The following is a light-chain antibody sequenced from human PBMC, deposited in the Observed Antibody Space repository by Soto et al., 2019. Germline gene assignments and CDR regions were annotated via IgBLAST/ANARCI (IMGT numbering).Light chain of an antibody. V-gene: IGLV2-14*02. CDR3: SSYTNSSTLVG. CDR2: EVS. Sequence: QSALTQPASVSGSPGQSITISCTGTSSDVGSYNLVSWYQHHPGKAPKLIIYEVSNRPSGVSNRFSASKSGNTASLTISGLQAEDEADYYCSSYTNSSTLVGFGGGTQLTVL. J-gene: IGLJ2*01. CDR1: SSDVGSYNL.